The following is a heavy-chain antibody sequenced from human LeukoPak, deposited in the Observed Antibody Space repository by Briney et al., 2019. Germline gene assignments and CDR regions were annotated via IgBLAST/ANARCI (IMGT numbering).Heavy chain of an antibody. CDR1: GGSISSYY. CDR2: IYYSGSA. CDR3: ARSRDNHIFFDY. Sequence: SETLSLTCTVSGGSISSYYWSWIRQPPGKGLEWIGYIYYSGSANYNPSLKSRVTISVDTSKNQFSLKLSSVTAADTAVYFCARSRDNHIFFDYWGQGALVTVSS. D-gene: IGHD1-14*01. V-gene: IGHV4-59*01. J-gene: IGHJ4*02.